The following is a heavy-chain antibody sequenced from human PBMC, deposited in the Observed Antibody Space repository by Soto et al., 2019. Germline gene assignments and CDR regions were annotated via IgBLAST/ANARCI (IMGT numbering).Heavy chain of an antibody. Sequence: QVQLVESGGGVVQPGRSLRLSCAASGFTFSSYGMHWVRQAPGKGLEWVAVIWYDGSNKYYADSVKGRFTISRDNSKNTLYLQMNSLRAEDTAVYYCAREGGYCSGGSCYWFYYYYMDVWGKGTTVTVSS. J-gene: IGHJ6*03. D-gene: IGHD2-15*01. CDR2: IWYDGSNK. V-gene: IGHV3-33*01. CDR1: GFTFSSYG. CDR3: AREGGYCSGGSCYWFYYYYMDV.